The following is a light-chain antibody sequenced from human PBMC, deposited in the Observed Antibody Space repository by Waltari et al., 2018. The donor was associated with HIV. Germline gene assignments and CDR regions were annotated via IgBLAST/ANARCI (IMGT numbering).Light chain of an antibody. CDR1: SGHTRSLNN. V-gene: IGLV1-40*01. J-gene: IGLJ3*02. Sequence: QSLLTQSASVSRPPPHSPTTPRTGHSGHTRSLNNVHWYQQPPGAAPKLLIYDNSNRPSGISGRFSASRSGPSASLTIAGLQPEDEADYFCLAFDVGLGHWVFVEGARLTVL. CDR2: DNS. CDR3: LAFDVGLGHWV.